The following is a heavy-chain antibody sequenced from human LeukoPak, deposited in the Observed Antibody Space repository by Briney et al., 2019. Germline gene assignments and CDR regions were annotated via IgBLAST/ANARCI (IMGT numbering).Heavy chain of an antibody. CDR2: INPNSGDT. CDR1: GYTFTGYY. V-gene: IGHV1-2*02. J-gene: IGHJ3*02. Sequence: ASVKVSCQASGYTFTGYYMHWVRRAPGQGLEWMGWINPNSGDTNYAQKFQGRVTMTRDTSINTAYMELSGLRSDDTAVYYCARGRVVVVLTAIQGTDAFHIWGQGTMVTVSS. D-gene: IGHD2-21*02. CDR3: ARGRVVVVLTAIQGTDAFHI.